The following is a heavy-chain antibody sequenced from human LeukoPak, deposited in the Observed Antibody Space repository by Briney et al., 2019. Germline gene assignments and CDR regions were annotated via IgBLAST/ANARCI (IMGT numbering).Heavy chain of an antibody. CDR1: GYTFTGYY. J-gene: IGHJ4*02. CDR3: ARGYWHIVVVTAFDY. Sequence: GASVKVSCKASGYTFTGYYMHWVRQAPGQGLEWMGWINPNSGGTNYAQKFQGRVTMTRDTSISTAYMELSRLRSDDTAVYYCARGYWHIVVVTAFDYWGQGTLVTVSS. V-gene: IGHV1-2*02. D-gene: IGHD2-21*02. CDR2: INPNSGGT.